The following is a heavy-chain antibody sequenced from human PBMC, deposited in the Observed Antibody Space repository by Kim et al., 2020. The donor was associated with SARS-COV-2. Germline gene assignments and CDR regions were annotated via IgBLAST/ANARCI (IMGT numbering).Heavy chain of an antibody. V-gene: IGHV1-2*02. J-gene: IGHJ3*02. CDR3: ARGRGYSSVDAFSI. CDR2: VNPNSGAT. Sequence: ASVKVSCKASGFTFTGYFIHWVRQAPGQGLEWMGWVNPNSGATNYAQRFQGRVTMTRDTSISTAYMELRRLRSDDTAVYYCARGRGYSSVDAFSIWGQGTMVTVSS. D-gene: IGHD6-25*01. CDR1: GFTFTGYF.